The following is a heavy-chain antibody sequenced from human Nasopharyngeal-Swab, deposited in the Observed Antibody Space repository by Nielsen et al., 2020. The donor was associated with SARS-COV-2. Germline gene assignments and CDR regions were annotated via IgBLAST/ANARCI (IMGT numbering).Heavy chain of an antibody. D-gene: IGHD3-16*01. Sequence: GASLKISCVASEFTISSFSMTWVRQAPGKGLEWVADINEDGSDKYYVDSVKGRFTISRDNAKNSLFLQLNGLRAEDSAVCYCAASRGTAVDYFDYWGQGTLVTVSS. J-gene: IGHJ4*02. V-gene: IGHV3-7*01. CDR2: INEDGSDK. CDR3: AASRGTAVDYFDY. CDR1: EFTISSFS.